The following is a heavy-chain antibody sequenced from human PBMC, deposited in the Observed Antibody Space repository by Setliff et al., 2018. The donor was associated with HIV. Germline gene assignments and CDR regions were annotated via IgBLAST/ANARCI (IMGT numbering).Heavy chain of an antibody. CDR2: ISAYNGDT. CDR3: ARGVSQAYIYGSGAYYYFDF. J-gene: IGHJ4*02. CDR1: GYTFTSYG. Sequence: ASVKVSCKASGYTFTSYGISWVRQAPGQGLEWMGWISAYNGDTNYAQRLQGRVTLTTDTSTSTAYMELRSLRFDDTAVYFCARGVSQAYIYGSGAYYYFDFWGLGTLVTVSS. D-gene: IGHD6-19*01. V-gene: IGHV1-18*01.